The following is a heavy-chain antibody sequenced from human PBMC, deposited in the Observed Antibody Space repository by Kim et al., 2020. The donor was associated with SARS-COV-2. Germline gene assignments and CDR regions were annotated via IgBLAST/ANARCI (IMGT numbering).Heavy chain of an antibody. D-gene: IGHD2-15*01. CDR1: GGSFSGYY. CDR3: ARGRHLIVVVVAATRGAF. CDR2: INHSGST. Sequence: SETLSLTCAVYGGSFSGYYWSWIRQPPGKGLEWIGEINHSGSTNYNPSLKSRVTISVDTSKNQFSLKLSSVTAADTAVYYCARGRHLIVVVVAATRGAF. V-gene: IGHV4-34*01. J-gene: IGHJ3*01.